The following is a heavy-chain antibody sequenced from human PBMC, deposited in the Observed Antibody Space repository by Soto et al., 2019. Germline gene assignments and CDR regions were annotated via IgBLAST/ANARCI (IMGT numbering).Heavy chain of an antibody. CDR3: ASVQSGYDFAY. CDR1: GYTFTSYG. CDR2: ISANNGNT. Sequence: QVQLVQSGAEVKKPGASVKVSCKASGYTFTSYGINWVRQAPGQGLEWMGWISANNGNTHYAQKLQGRVTMTTDTSTSTAYMEPRSLRSDDPAVYYCASVQSGYDFAYWGQGTLVTVSS. D-gene: IGHD5-12*01. V-gene: IGHV1-18*01. J-gene: IGHJ4*02.